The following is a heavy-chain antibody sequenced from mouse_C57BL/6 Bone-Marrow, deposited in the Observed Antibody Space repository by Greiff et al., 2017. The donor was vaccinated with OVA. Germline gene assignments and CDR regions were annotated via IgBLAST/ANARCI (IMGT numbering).Heavy chain of an antibody. Sequence: EVKLMESGGGLVQPGESLKLSCESNEYEFPSHDMSWVRKTPEKRLELVAAINSDGGSTYYPDTMERRFIISRDNTKKTLYLQMSSLRSEDTALYYCASTGSSPYWYFDVWGTGTTVTVSS. V-gene: IGHV5-2*01. J-gene: IGHJ1*03. CDR3: ASTGSSPYWYFDV. CDR2: INSDGGST. CDR1: EYEFPSHD. D-gene: IGHD1-1*01.